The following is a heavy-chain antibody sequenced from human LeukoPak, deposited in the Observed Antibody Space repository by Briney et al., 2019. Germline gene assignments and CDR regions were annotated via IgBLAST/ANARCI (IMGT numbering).Heavy chain of an antibody. CDR1: GFTFSSYS. D-gene: IGHD2-15*01. V-gene: IGHV3-21*01. J-gene: IGHJ6*03. CDR3: ARVKWQLPYMDV. CDR2: ISSSSYI. Sequence: GGSLRLSCAASGFTFSSYSMNWVRQAPGKGLEWVSSISSSSYIHYADSVKGRFTISRDNAKNSLYLQMNSLRAEDTAVYYCARVKWQLPYMDVWGKGTTVTVSS.